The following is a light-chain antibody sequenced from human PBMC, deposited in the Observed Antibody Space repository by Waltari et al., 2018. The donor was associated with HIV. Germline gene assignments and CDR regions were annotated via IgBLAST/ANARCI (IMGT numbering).Light chain of an antibody. V-gene: IGLV2-11*01. CDR3: CSYAGSYTHVV. J-gene: IGLJ2*01. CDR2: DVS. Sequence: QSALSQPRSVSGSPGQSVTISCTGTSSAVCGYHYVSWYQQQPGKAPKLMIYDVSKRPSGVPDRFSGSKSGNTASLTISGLQAEDEADYYCCSYAGSYTHVVFGGGTKLTVL. CDR1: SSAVCGYHY.